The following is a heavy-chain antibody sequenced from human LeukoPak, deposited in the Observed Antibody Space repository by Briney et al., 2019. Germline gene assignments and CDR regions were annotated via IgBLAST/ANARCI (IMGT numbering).Heavy chain of an antibody. CDR1: GYTFTGYY. CDR2: INPNSGGT. Sequence: ASVKVSCKASGYTFTGYYLHWVRQAPGQGLEWMGWINPNSGGTNFAQKFQARVTMTRDTSINTAYMELSRLRSDDTAVYYCARLVEVVPADTDAFNIWGQGTMVTVSS. V-gene: IGHV1-2*02. J-gene: IGHJ3*02. CDR3: ARLVEVVPADTDAFNI. D-gene: IGHD2-2*01.